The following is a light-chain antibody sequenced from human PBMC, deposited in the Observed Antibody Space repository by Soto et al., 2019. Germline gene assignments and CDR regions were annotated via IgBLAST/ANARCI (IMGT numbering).Light chain of an antibody. V-gene: IGKV1-27*01. CDR1: QGISNY. Sequence: DIQMTQSPSSLSASVGDRVTITCRASQGISNYLAWYQQKPGKVPKLLIYAASTLQSGVPSRFSGSGSGTDFTLTISSLQPEDVATYYCKQYNSALLMYTFGQGTKLEIK. J-gene: IGKJ2*01. CDR3: KQYNSALLMYT. CDR2: AAS.